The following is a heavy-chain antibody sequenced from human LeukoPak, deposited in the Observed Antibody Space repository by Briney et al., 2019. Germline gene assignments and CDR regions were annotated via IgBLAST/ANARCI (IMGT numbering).Heavy chain of an antibody. CDR1: GFTFSSYS. D-gene: IGHD5-12*01. J-gene: IGHJ6*03. V-gene: IGHV3-21*01. CDR3: ARDNEATNYYYYMDV. CDR2: ISSSSSYI. Sequence: PGGSLRLSCAASGFTFSSYSMNWVRQAPGKGLEWVSSISSSSSYIYYADSVKGRFTISRDNAKNSLYLQMNSLRAEDRAVYYCARDNEATNYYYYMDVWGKGTTVTVSS.